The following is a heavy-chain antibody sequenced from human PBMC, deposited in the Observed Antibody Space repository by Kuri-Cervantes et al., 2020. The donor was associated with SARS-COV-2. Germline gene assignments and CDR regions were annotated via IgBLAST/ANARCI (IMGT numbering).Heavy chain of an antibody. CDR1: GGTFTTYG. CDR3: ASLDCTNGVCYQAG. J-gene: IGHJ4*02. D-gene: IGHD2-8*01. Sequence: SVKVSCKASGGTFTTYGFTWVRQAPGQGLEWMGGIIPFFGTPNYAQKFEGRVTITADESTSTAYMELSSLRFEDTAVYYCASLDCTNGVCYQAGWGQGTLVTVSS. V-gene: IGHV1-69*13. CDR2: IIPFFGTP.